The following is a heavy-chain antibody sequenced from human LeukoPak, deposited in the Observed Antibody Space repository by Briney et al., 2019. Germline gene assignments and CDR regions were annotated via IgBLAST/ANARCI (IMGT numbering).Heavy chain of an antibody. D-gene: IGHD3-10*01. J-gene: IGHJ3*02. CDR3: ARGLWFGELRPSDAFDI. CDR1: GYTFTGYY. CDR2: INPNSGGT. V-gene: IGHV1-2*02. Sequence: ASVKVSCKASGYTFTGYYMHWVRQAPGQGLEWMGWINPNSGGTNYAQKFQGRVTMTRDTSISTAYMELSRLRSDDTAVYYCARGLWFGELRPSDAFDIWGQGTMVTVSS.